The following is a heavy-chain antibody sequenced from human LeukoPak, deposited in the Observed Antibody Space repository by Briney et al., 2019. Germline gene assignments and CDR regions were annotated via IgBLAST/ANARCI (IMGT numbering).Heavy chain of an antibody. Sequence: SETLSLTCNVSSGSISSSSDHWGWIRQPPGKGLEWIGSIYYTGTTYYNPSLKSRVTISVDTSKNQFSLRLSSVTAADTAVYYCARGGSSNWTPFDYWGQGAPVTVPS. D-gene: IGHD6-13*01. CDR3: ARGGSSNWTPFDY. CDR1: SGSISSSSDH. CDR2: IYYTGTT. V-gene: IGHV4-39*01. J-gene: IGHJ4*02.